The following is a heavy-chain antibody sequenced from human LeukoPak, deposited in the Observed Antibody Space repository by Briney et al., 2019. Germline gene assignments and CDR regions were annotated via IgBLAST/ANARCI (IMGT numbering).Heavy chain of an antibody. D-gene: IGHD3-10*01. CDR2: IYYSGST. J-gene: IGHJ5*02. CDR1: GGSISSGAYY. CDR3: ARRRGLYGSGSYSYNWFDP. Sequence: SETLSLTCTVSGGSISSGAYYWSWIRQHPGKGLEWIGYIYYSGSTYYNPSLKSRVTISVDTSKNQFSLKLSSVTAADTAVYYCARRRGLYGSGSYSYNWFDPWGQGTLVTVSS. V-gene: IGHV4-39*01.